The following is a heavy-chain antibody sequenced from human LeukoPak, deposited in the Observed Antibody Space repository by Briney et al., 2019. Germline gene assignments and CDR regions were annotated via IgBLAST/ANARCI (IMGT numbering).Heavy chain of an antibody. CDR1: GYTFTGYY. V-gene: IGHV1-8*03. CDR3: ARDGVPAASPWPYYYYYMDV. CDR2: MNPNSGNT. J-gene: IGHJ6*03. D-gene: IGHD2-2*01. Sequence: ASVKVSCKASGYTFTGYYMHWVRQAPGQGLEWMGWMNPNSGNTGYAQKFQGRVTITRNTSISTAYMELSSLRSEDTAVYYCARDGVPAASPWPYYYYYMDVWGKGTTVTVSS.